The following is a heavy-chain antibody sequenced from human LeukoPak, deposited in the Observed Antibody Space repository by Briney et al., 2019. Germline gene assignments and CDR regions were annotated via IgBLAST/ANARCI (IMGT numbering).Heavy chain of an antibody. Sequence: GGSLRLSCTASKFTFSNYGMQWVRQAPGKGLEWVSAISGSGGSTYYADSVKGRFTISRDNSKNTLYLQMNSLRAEDTAVYYCAKMYYDYVWGSYRQNFDYWGQGTLVTVSS. V-gene: IGHV3-23*01. J-gene: IGHJ4*02. D-gene: IGHD3-16*02. CDR2: ISGSGGST. CDR3: AKMYYDYVWGSYRQNFDY. CDR1: KFTFSNYG.